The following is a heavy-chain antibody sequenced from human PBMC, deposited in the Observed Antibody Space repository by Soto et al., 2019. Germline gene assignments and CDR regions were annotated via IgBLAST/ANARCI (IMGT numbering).Heavy chain of an antibody. D-gene: IGHD4-4*01. J-gene: IGHJ6*03. CDR1: GFTFSSYG. Sequence: PGGSLRLSCAASGFTFSSYGMHWVRQAPGKGLEWVAVIWYDGSNKYYADSVKGRFTISRDNSKNTLYLQMNSLRAEDTAVYYCARDRDSNYDPIYYYYYMDVWGKGTTVTVSS. CDR3: ARDRDSNYDPIYYYYYMDV. V-gene: IGHV3-33*01. CDR2: IWYDGSNK.